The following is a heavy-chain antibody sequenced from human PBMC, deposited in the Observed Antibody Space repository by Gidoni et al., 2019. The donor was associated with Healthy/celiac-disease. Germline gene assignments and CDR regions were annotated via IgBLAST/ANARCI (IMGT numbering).Heavy chain of an antibody. CDR3: ARSPKFDWLRI. Sequence: VPLRVAGTGLVKPSETLSLTCNVSGGSISSYYWSWIRQPPGKGLEWIGYIYYSGSTNYTPSLKSRVTISVYTSKNQFSLKLSSVTAADTAVYYCARSPKFDWLRIWGQGTLVTVSS. V-gene: IGHV4-59*08. J-gene: IGHJ4*02. CDR1: GGSISSYY. D-gene: IGHD3-9*01. CDR2: IYYSGST.